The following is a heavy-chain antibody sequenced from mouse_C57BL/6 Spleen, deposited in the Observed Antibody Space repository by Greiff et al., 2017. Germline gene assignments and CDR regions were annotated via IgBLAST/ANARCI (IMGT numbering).Heavy chain of an antibody. CDR2: IDPSDSYT. CDR3: ARGRAAQARYAMDY. V-gene: IGHV1-69*01. D-gene: IGHD3-2*02. Sequence: QVQLQQPGAELVMPGASVKLSCKASGYTFTSYWMHWVKQRPGQGLEWIGEIDPSDSYTNYNQKFKGKSTLTVDKSSSTAYMHLSSLTSEDSAVYYCARGRAAQARYAMDYWGQGTSGTVSS. CDR1: GYTFTSYW. J-gene: IGHJ4*01.